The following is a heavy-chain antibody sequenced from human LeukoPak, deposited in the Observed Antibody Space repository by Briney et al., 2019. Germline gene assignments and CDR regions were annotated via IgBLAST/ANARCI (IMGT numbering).Heavy chain of an antibody. Sequence: GASVKVSCKVSGYTFSSYDINWVRQATGQGLEWMGWMNPNSGNTGYAQKFQGRVTITRNTSISTAYMELSSLRSEDTAVYYCARGFGGSSSYYYYYMDVWGKGTTVTVSS. CDR3: ARGFGGSSSYYYYYMDV. CDR1: GYTFSSYD. V-gene: IGHV1-8*03. CDR2: MNPNSGNT. D-gene: IGHD6-6*01. J-gene: IGHJ6*03.